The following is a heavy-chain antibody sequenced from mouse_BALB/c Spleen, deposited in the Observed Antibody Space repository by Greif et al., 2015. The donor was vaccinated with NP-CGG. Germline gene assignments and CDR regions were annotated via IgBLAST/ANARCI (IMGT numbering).Heavy chain of an antibody. J-gene: IGHJ3*01. CDR1: GYTFTSYW. Sequence: VQLQQSGAELAKPGASVKMSCKASGYTFTSYWMHWVKQRPGQGLEWIGYINPSTGYTEYNQKFKDKATLTADKSSSTAYMQLSSLTSEDSAVYYCATTVVATFAYWCQGTLVTVSA. D-gene: IGHD1-1*01. CDR2: INPSTGYT. V-gene: IGHV1-7*01. CDR3: ATTVVATFAY.